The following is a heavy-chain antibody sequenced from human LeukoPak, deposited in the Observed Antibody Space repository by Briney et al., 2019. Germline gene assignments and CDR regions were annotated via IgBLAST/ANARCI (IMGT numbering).Heavy chain of an antibody. Sequence: GGSLRLSCTASGFIFNNYAMNWVRQAPGKGLEWVSSISSSSSYIYYADSVKGRFTISRDNAKNSLYLQMNSLRAEDTAVYYCARMAVSGLGDWGQGTLVTVSS. CDR3: ARMAVSGLGD. CDR2: ISSSSSYI. V-gene: IGHV3-21*01. D-gene: IGHD6-19*01. CDR1: GFIFNNYA. J-gene: IGHJ4*02.